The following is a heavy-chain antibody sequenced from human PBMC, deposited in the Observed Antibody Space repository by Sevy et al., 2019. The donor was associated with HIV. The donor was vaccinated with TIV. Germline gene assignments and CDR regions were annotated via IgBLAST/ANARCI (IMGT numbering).Heavy chain of an antibody. V-gene: IGHV4-59*01. CDR1: GGSISSYY. CDR3: ARDGYCSGGSCHSGTAFDN. Sequence: SETLSLTCTVSGGSISSYYWSWIRQPPGKGLEWIGYIYYSGSTNYNPSLKSRVTISVDTSKNQFSLKLSSVTAADTAVFYCARDGYCSGGSCHSGTAFDNWGQGTMVTVSS. CDR2: IYYSGST. J-gene: IGHJ3*02. D-gene: IGHD2-15*01.